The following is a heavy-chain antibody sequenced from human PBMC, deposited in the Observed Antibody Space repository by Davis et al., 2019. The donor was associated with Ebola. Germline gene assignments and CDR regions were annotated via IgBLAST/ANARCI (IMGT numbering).Heavy chain of an antibody. J-gene: IGHJ4*02. V-gene: IGHV3-30-3*01. D-gene: IGHD4-11*01. CDR1: GFTFSSYA. Sequence: GESLKISCAASGFTFSSYAMHWVRQAPGKGLEWVAVISYDGSNKYYADSVKGRFTISRDNSKNTLYLQMNSLRAEDTAVYYCAREGELSDDSNYPVLRDFDYWGQGTLVTVSS. CDR2: ISYDGSNK. CDR3: AREGELSDDSNYPVLRDFDY.